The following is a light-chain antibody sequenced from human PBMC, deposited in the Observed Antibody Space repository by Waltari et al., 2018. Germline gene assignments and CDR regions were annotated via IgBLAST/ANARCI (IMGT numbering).Light chain of an antibody. V-gene: IGLV2-11*01. J-gene: IGLJ1*01. CDR2: DVP. CDR3: CSYAGSDTYV. Sequence: QSALTQPRSVSGSPGQSVAISCTGTSSDVGGYNYVSWSQQHPGKAPKIIIDDVPKRPSGVPARFSGSKSGNTASLTISGLQAEDEADYYCCSYAGSDTYVFGTGTEVTVL. CDR1: SSDVGGYNY.